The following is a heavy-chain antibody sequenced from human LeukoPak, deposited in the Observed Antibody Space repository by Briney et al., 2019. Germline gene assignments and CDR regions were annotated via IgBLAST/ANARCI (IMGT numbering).Heavy chain of an antibody. V-gene: IGHV3-15*01. Sequence: PGGSLRLSCGASGFAFTNSYMSWVRQAPGKGLEWVGLIKSKPDGGTTDYAAPVKGRFTISRDESANKLYLQMNGLKTEDTGVYYCTAGHHSSLWGQGTLVTVSS. CDR3: TAGHHSSL. CDR2: IKSKPDGGTT. D-gene: IGHD6-13*01. CDR1: GFAFTNSY. J-gene: IGHJ4*02.